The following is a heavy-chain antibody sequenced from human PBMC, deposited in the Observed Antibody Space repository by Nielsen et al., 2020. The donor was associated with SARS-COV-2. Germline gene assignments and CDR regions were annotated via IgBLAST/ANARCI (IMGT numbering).Heavy chain of an antibody. J-gene: IGHJ6*02. D-gene: IGHD6-13*01. CDR1: GFTFSSYS. Sequence: GESLKISCAASGFTFSSYSMNWVRQAPGKGLEWVSSISSSSSYIYYADSVKGRFTISRDNAKNSLYLQMNSLRAEDTAVYYCARDDSSSWPLRDYYGMDVWGQGTTVTVSS. V-gene: IGHV3-21*04. CDR2: ISSSSSYI. CDR3: ARDDSSSWPLRDYYGMDV.